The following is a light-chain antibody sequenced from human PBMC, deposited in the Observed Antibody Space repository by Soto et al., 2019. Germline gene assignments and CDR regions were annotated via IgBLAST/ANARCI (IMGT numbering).Light chain of an antibody. CDR3: QQYYSYPIT. Sequence: AIRMTQSPSSLSASTGDRVTITFRASQGISSYLAWYQQKPGKAPKLLIYAASTLQSGVPSRFSGSGSGTDFTLTISCLQSEDFATYYCQQYYSYPITFGQGKRLEIK. J-gene: IGKJ5*01. V-gene: IGKV1-8*01. CDR1: QGISSY. CDR2: AAS.